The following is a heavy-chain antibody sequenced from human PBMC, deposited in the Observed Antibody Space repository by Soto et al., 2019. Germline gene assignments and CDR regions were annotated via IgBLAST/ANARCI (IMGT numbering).Heavy chain of an antibody. V-gene: IGHV3-7*01. CDR2: IKGDGSDK. D-gene: IGHD3-22*01. J-gene: IGHJ6*02. CDR1: GFAFNSYR. CDR3: ARHEPSYPSSMTV. Sequence: GRSVRLSCAASGFAFNSYRMSWVRQAPGKGLEWVASIKGDGSDKDYVDSVKGRFTISRDNARNSLYLQMNSLRAEDTAMYYNARHEPSYPSSMTVWGQGTSVTVS.